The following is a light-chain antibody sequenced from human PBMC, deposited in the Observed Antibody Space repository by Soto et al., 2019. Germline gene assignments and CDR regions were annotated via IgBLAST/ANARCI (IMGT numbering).Light chain of an antibody. CDR1: SSDVGGYNY. Sequence: QSALTQPASVSGSPGQSITISCTGTSSDVGGYNYVSWYQQYPGKAPKLMIYDVSNRPSGVSSRFSGSKSGNTASLTISGLQTEDEANYYCTSYTSISTVVFGGGTKVTVL. CDR2: DVS. CDR3: TSYTSISTVV. V-gene: IGLV2-14*01. J-gene: IGLJ3*02.